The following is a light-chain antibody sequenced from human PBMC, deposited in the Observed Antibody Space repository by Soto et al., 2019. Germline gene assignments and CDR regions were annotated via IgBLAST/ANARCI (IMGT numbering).Light chain of an antibody. Sequence: QSALTQPASVSGSPGQSITISCTGTSSDVGAYSYVSWYQQHPGKAPKLMIFEVSDRPSGVSNRFSGSKSGNTASLTISGLQAEDEADYYCGSYTSSNTLVFGGGTKVTVL. CDR1: SSDVGAYSY. CDR3: GSYTSSNTLV. V-gene: IGLV2-14*01. J-gene: IGLJ2*01. CDR2: EVS.